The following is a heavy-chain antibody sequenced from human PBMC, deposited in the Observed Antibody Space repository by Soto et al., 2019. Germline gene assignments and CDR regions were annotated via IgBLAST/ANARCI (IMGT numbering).Heavy chain of an antibody. CDR2: IIPIFGTA. CDR1: GGTFSSYA. J-gene: IGHJ6*02. Sequence: QVQLVQSGAEVKKPGSSVKVSCKASGGTFSSYAISWVRQAPGQGLEWMGGIIPIFGTANYAQKFQGRVTITADESTSTAYMELSSLRSEDTAMYYCAREPQLYGDYGYYYYGMDVWGQGTTVTVSS. CDR3: AREPQLYGDYGYYYYGMDV. V-gene: IGHV1-69*12. D-gene: IGHD4-17*01.